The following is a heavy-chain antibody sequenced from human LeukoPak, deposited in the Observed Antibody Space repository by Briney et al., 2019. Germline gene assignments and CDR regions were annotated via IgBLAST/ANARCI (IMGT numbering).Heavy chain of an antibody. D-gene: IGHD3-9*01. CDR1: GYSFTSYW. Sequence: GESLKISFKGSGYSFTSYWIGWVRQMPGKGLEWMGIIYPGDSDTRYSPSFQGQVTISADKSISTAYLQWSSLKASDTAMYYCARGEYYDILTGYFEDWGQGTLVTVSS. CDR3: ARGEYYDILTGYFED. J-gene: IGHJ4*02. V-gene: IGHV5-51*01. CDR2: IYPGDSDT.